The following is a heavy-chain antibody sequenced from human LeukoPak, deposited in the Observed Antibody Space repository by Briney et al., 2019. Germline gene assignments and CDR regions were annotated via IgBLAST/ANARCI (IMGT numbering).Heavy chain of an antibody. V-gene: IGHV4-39*07. CDR3: ASDSCSTSSCRKKFDY. J-gene: IGHJ4*02. Sequence: PSETLSLTYTVSGGSISSSSYYWGWIRQPPGKGLEWIGSVYYSGISYYNPSLRSRVTISVDSSKDQFSLKLNSVTAADTAVYYCASDSCSTSSCRKKFDYWGQGTLVTVSS. CDR1: GGSISSSSYY. CDR2: VYYSGIS. D-gene: IGHD2-2*01.